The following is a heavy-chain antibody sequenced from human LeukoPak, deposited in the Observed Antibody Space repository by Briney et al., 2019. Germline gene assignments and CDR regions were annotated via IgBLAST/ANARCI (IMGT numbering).Heavy chain of an antibody. V-gene: IGHV1-2*02. J-gene: IGHJ4*02. CDR2: INPNSGGT. CDR3: ARGDYGDYGVDY. CDR1: GYTFTGYY. D-gene: IGHD4-17*01. Sequence: ASVKVSCKASGYTFTGYYMHWVRQAPGQGLEWMGWINPNSGGTNYAQKCQGRVTMTRDTSISTAYMELSRLRSDDTAVYYCARGDYGDYGVDYWGQGTLVTVSS.